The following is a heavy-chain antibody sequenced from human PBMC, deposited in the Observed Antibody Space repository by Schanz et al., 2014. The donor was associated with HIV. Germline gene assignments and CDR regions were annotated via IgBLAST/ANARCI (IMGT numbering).Heavy chain of an antibody. V-gene: IGHV1-69*01. CDR2: IVPIFGTT. J-gene: IGHJ6*02. Sequence: QVPLVQSGAEVKKPGSSVKVSCTTLGGTFRTYAVSWVRQAPGQGLEWMGGIVPIFGTTNYAQRFQGRVSITADESTSTAYMELSGLRSEDTAVYYCTRAYCGADCSRFYYYGTDVWGQGTTVTVSS. D-gene: IGHD2-21*02. CDR3: TRAYCGADCSRFYYYGTDV. CDR1: GGTFRTYA.